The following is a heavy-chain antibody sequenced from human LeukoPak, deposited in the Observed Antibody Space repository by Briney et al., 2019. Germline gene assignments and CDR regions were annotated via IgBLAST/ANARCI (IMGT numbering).Heavy chain of an antibody. Sequence: PGGPVRLSCSASGFTFSNYAMHWDRQAPGEGLKYVSLITRNGGSTYYADSVKGRFTISRDNSKNTVYLQMNSLTPEDTAVYYCVKDHPLLHYWGQATRVSVSS. J-gene: IGHJ4*02. V-gene: IGHV3-64D*06. D-gene: IGHD3-22*01. CDR3: VKDHPLLHY. CDR2: ITRNGGST. CDR1: GFTFSNYA.